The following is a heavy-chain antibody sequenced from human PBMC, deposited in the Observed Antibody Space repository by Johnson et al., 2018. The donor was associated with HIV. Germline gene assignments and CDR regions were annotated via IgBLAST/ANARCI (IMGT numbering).Heavy chain of an antibody. V-gene: IGHV3-53*01. D-gene: IGHD3-10*01. CDR3: ARVSLYYGSGNDAFDI. Sequence: EVQLLESGGGLIQPGGSLRLSCAASGFTVSSNYMSWVRQAPGKGLEWVSVIYSGGSTYYADSVKGRFTISRDNSKNTLYLQMNSLRAEDTAVYYCARVSLYYGSGNDAFDIWGQGTMVTVSS. J-gene: IGHJ3*02. CDR1: GFTVSSNY. CDR2: IYSGGST.